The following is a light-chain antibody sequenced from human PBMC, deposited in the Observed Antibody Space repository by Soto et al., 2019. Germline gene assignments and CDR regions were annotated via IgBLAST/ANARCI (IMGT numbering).Light chain of an antibody. CDR3: QQYNNWPPWP. CDR1: QSVSSN. CDR2: GAS. V-gene: IGKV3-15*01. Sequence: EIVMTQSPATLSVSPGERATLSCRASQSVSSNLAWYQQKPGQAPRLLIYGASTRATGIPARFSGSGSGTEFTLTISSLQSEDFAVYYCQQYNNWPPWPFGQGARWIT. J-gene: IGKJ1*01.